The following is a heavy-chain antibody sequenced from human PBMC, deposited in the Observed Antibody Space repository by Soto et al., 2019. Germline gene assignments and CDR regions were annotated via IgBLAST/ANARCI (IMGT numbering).Heavy chain of an antibody. V-gene: IGHV4-34*01. CDR3: ARDLRYCSNGVCYHMWGFDY. D-gene: IGHD2-8*01. Sequence: PSETLSLTCAVNGGSFSCFYWSWIRQPPGKGLEWIGEFNHGGSTSYNPSLKSRVAISTDTSKSQVSLTLTSVTAADTAIYYCARDLRYCSNGVCYHMWGFDYWGQGTLVTVSS. CDR1: GGSFSCFY. CDR2: FNHGGST. J-gene: IGHJ4*02.